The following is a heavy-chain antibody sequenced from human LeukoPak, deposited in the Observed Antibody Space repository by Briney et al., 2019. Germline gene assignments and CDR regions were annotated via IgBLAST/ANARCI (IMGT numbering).Heavy chain of an antibody. J-gene: IGHJ4*02. CDR3: ARAHSKVVAATGH. D-gene: IGHD2-15*01. V-gene: IGHV1-18*01. CDR1: GYTFTSHD. CDR2: ISAYSGDT. Sequence: ASVKVSCKASGYTFTSHDINWVRQATGQGLEWMGWISAYSGDTNYAQNLQGRVTMTTDASTSTAYMELSSLRSEDTAVYYCARAHSKVVAATGHWGQGTLVTVSS.